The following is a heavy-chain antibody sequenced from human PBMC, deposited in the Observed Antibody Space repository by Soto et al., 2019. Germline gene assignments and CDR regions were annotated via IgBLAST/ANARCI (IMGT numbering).Heavy chain of an antibody. V-gene: IGHV1-3*01. CDR2: INAGNGNT. CDR1: GYTFTSYA. D-gene: IGHD2-15*01. CDR3: ARGGGEVVVVWAAAFDI. J-gene: IGHJ3*02. Sequence: GASVKVSCKASGYTFTSYAMHWVRQAPGQRLEWMGWINAGNGNTKYSQKFQGRVTITRDTSASTAYMELSSLRPEDTAVYYCARGGGEVVVVWAAAFDIWGQGTMVTVSS.